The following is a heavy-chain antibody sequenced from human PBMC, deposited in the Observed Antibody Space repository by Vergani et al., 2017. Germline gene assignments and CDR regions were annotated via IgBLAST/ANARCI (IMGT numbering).Heavy chain of an antibody. D-gene: IGHD2-15*01. J-gene: IGHJ4*02. CDR1: GFTFSDYY. Sequence: VQLVESGGGLVQPGGSLRLSCAASGFTFSDYYMSWIRQAPGKGLEWVSYISSSGSTIYYADSVKGRFTISRDNAKNSLYLQMNSLRAEDTAVYYCARGRPRGLIVVVVAARSSFDYWGQGTLVTVSS. CDR3: ARGRPRGLIVVVVAARSSFDY. CDR2: ISSSGSTI. V-gene: IGHV3-11*04.